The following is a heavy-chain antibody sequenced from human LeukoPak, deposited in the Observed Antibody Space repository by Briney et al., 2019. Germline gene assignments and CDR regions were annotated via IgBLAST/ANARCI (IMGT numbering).Heavy chain of an antibody. V-gene: IGHV1-2*02. D-gene: IGHD6-13*01. J-gene: IGHJ4*02. CDR1: GYTFSSSD. CDR2: MNPNSGGT. Sequence: ASVKVSCKASGYTFSSSDINWVRQATGQGLEWMGWMNPNSGGTNYAQKFQGRVTMTRDTSISTAYMELSRLRSDDTAVYYCARGGVAAAGFDYWGQGTLVTVSS. CDR3: ARGGVAAAGFDY.